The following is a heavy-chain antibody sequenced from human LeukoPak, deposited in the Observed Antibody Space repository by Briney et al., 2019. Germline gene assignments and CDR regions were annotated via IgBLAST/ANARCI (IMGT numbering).Heavy chain of an antibody. CDR1: GGSISSSSYY. V-gene: IGHV4-39*07. Sequence: SETLSLTCTVSGGSISSSSYYWGWIRQPPGKGLEWIGSIYYSGSTYYNPSLKSRVTISVDTSKNQFSLKLSSVTAADTAVYYCARAPEYGDYHRWGQGTLVTVSS. CDR2: IYYSGST. CDR3: ARAPEYGDYHR. J-gene: IGHJ5*02. D-gene: IGHD4-17*01.